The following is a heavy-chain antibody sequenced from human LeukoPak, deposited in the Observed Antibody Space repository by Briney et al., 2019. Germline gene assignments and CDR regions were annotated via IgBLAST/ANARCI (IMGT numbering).Heavy chain of an antibody. V-gene: IGHV3-30*03. J-gene: IGHJ4*02. CDR1: GFTFSSYG. CDR3: ASLSPLFDY. Sequence: PGASLRLSCAASGFTFSSYGMHWVRQAPGKGLEWVAVISYDGSNKYYADSVKGRFTISRGNSKNTLYLQMNSLRAEDTAVYYCASLSPLFDYWGQGTLVTVSS. CDR2: ISYDGSNK.